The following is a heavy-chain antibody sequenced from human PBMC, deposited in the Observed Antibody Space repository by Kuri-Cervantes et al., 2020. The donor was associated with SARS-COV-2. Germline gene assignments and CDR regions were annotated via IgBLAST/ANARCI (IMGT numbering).Heavy chain of an antibody. V-gene: IGHV3-30*02. CDR2: IRYDGSNK. CDR1: GFTFSSYG. J-gene: IGHJ4*02. Sequence: GGSLRLSCAASGFTFSSYGMHWVRQAPGKGLEWVAFIRYDGSNKYYAGSVKGRFTISRDNSKYTLYLQMNSLRAEDTAVYYCAKGSASWASYIDNWGQGTLVTVSS. D-gene: IGHD2-2*01. CDR3: AKGSASWASYIDN.